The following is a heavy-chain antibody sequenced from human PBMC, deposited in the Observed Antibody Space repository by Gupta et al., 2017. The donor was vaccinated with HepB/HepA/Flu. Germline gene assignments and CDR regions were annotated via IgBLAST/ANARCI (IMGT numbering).Heavy chain of an antibody. J-gene: IGHJ6*02. CDR1: GYTLTELS. CDR2: FDPEDGET. V-gene: IGHV1-24*01. Sequence: QVQLVQSGAEVKKPGASVKVSCKVSGYTLTELSMHWVRQAPGKGLEWMGGFDPEDGETIYAQKFQGRVTMTEDTSTDTAYMELSSLRSEDTAVYYCATTITMVRGVKDTYYYYGMDVWGQGTTVTVSS. D-gene: IGHD3-10*01. CDR3: ATTITMVRGVKDTYYYYGMDV.